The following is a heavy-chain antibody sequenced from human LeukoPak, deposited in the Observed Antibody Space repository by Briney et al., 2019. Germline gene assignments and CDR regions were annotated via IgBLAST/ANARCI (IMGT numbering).Heavy chain of an antibody. D-gene: IGHD2-15*01. Sequence: PSETLSLTCAVYGGSFSGYYWSWIRQPPGKGLEWIGYIYYSGSTNYNPSLKSRLTISVDTSKNQFSLKLSSVTAADTAVYYCASRGDCSGGSCYGYWYFDLWGRGTLVTVSS. CDR3: ASRGDCSGGSCYGYWYFDL. V-gene: IGHV4-59*01. J-gene: IGHJ2*01. CDR1: GGSFSGYY. CDR2: IYYSGST.